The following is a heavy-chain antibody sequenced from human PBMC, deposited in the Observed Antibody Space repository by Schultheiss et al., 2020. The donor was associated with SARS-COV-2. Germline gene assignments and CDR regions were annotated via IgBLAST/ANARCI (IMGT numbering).Heavy chain of an antibody. CDR3: ARGLKVEAARPDSDWFDP. CDR1: GFTFSSYS. J-gene: IGHJ5*02. CDR2: ISSSGSTI. V-gene: IGHV3-48*01. Sequence: GGSLRLSCAASGFTFSSYSMNWVRQAPGKGLEWVSYISSSGSTIYYADSVKGRFTISRDNSKNTLYLQMNSLRAEDTAVYYCARGLKVEAARPDSDWFDPWGQGTLVTVSS. D-gene: IGHD6-6*01.